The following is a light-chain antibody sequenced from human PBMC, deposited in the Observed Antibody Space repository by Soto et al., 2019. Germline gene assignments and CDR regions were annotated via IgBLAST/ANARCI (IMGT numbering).Light chain of an antibody. CDR3: QAWDSSTVV. CDR2: QDR. Sequence: SYELTQPPSVSVSPGQTASITCSGDKLGDKYACWYQQKPGRSPVLVMYQDRKRPSGIPERFSGSNSGDTATLTISGTRAIDEADYYCQAWDSSTVVFGGGTKVTVL. V-gene: IGLV3-1*01. CDR1: KLGDKY. J-gene: IGLJ3*02.